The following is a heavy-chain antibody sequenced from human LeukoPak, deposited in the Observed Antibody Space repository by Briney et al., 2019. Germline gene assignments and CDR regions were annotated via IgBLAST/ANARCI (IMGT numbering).Heavy chain of an antibody. J-gene: IGHJ6*02. V-gene: IGHV4-34*01. CDR2: INHSGST. CDR1: GGSFSGYY. Sequence: SETLSLTCAVYGGSFSGYYWSWIRQPPGKGLEWIGEINHSGSTNYNPSLKSRVTISADTSKNQFSLKLSSVTAADTAVYYCARGAPGDIASAGADYYYGMDVWGQGTTVTVSS. CDR3: ARGAPGDIASAGADYYYGMDV. D-gene: IGHD6-13*01.